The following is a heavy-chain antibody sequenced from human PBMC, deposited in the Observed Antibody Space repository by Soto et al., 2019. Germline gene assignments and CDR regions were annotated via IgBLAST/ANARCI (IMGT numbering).Heavy chain of an antibody. CDR3: ARELYSNYNYYYYYGMDV. CDR1: GFTFSSYE. Sequence: PGGSLRLSCAASGFTFSSYEMNWVRQAPGKGLEWVSYISSSGSTIYYADSVKGRFTISRDNAKNSLYLQMNSLRAEDTAVYYCARELYSNYNYYYYYGMDVWGQGTTVTVSS. CDR2: ISSSGSTI. V-gene: IGHV3-48*03. D-gene: IGHD4-4*01. J-gene: IGHJ6*02.